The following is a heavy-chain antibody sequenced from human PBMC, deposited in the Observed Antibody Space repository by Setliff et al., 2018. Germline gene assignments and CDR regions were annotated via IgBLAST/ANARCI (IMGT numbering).Heavy chain of an antibody. D-gene: IGHD2-2*03. Sequence: ASVKVSCKASGYTLTKYYMHWVRQAPGQGLEWMGIINPSGGLTRYAQKFQGRVTMTRDTSTSTVYMEVSSLRSEDTAVYYCARGPVDFVVVPAAAVFDFWGQGTLVTVSS. CDR2: INPSGGLT. J-gene: IGHJ4*02. V-gene: IGHV1-46*01. CDR3: ARGPVDFVVVPAAAVFDF. CDR1: GYTLTKYY.